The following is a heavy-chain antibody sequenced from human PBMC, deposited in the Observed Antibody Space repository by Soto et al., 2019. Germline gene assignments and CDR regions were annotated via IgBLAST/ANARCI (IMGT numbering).Heavy chain of an antibody. D-gene: IGHD2-15*01. Sequence: GESLKISCKASGYDFSNYWIGWVRQMPGKGLDWMGIIYPHDSDVVNNPSLQGRVTISAEKSINTVYLQWGSLRSSDTGIYYCARSLFYSTEFDPWGQGT. J-gene: IGHJ5*02. CDR2: IYPHDSDV. V-gene: IGHV5-51*01. CDR3: ARSLFYSTEFDP. CDR1: GYDFSNYW.